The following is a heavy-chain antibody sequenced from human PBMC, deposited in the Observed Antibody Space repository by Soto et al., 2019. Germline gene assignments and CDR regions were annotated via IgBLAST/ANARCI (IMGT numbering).Heavy chain of an antibody. D-gene: IGHD6-6*01. CDR3: ARGGSSSPQTPINDAFDI. CDR2: INPNSGGT. CDR1: GYTFTGYY. Sequence: ASVKVSCKASGYTFTGYYMHWVRQAPGQGLEWMGWINPNSGGTNYAQKFQGWVTMTRDTSISTAYMELSRLRSDDTAVYYCARGGSSSPQTPINDAFDIWGQGTMVTVSS. J-gene: IGHJ3*02. V-gene: IGHV1-2*04.